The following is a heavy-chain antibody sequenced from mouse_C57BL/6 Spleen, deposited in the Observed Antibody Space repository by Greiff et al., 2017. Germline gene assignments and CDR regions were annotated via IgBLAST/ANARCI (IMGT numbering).Heavy chain of an antibody. CDR2: INPDSSTI. D-gene: IGHD2-3*01. J-gene: IGHJ1*03. CDR1: GIDFSRYW. V-gene: IGHV4-1*01. CDR3: ARPTLDGYWYFDV. Sequence: AASGIDFSRYWMSWVRRAPGKGLEWIGEINPDSSTINYAPSLKDKFIISRDNAKNTLYLQMSKVRSEDTALYYCARPTLDGYWYFDVWGTGTTVTVSS.